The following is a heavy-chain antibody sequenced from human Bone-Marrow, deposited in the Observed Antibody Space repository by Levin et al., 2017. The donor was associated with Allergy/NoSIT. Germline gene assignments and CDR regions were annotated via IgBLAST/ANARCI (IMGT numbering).Heavy chain of an antibody. CDR1: GFSFSTYS. Sequence: ETLSLTCAASGFSFSTYSMSWVRQAPGKGLEWVANIKQDGSDKNYVDSVKGRFTISRDNAENSLYLQMDSLRAEDTAVYYCARGMTYHIYWGQGTLVTVSS. CDR3: ARGMTYHIY. J-gene: IGHJ4*02. CDR2: IKQDGSDK. V-gene: IGHV3-7*01. D-gene: IGHD2-2*01.